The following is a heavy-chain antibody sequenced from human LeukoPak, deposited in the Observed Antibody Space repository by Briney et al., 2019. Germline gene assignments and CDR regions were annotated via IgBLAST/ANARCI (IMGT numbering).Heavy chain of an antibody. J-gene: IGHJ4*02. D-gene: IGHD3-3*01. CDR2: IYYSGST. CDR1: GGSISSYY. Sequence: SETLSLTCTVSGGSISSYYWSWVRQPPGNGLEWIGYIYYSGSTNYNSSLKSRVTISVDTSKNQFSLKLSSVTAADTAVYYCARDRGGFWSGFLDYWGQGTLVTVSS. V-gene: IGHV4-59*01. CDR3: ARDRGGFWSGFLDY.